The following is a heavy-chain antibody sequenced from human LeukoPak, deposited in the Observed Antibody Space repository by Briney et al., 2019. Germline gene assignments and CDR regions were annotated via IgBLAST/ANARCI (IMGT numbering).Heavy chain of an antibody. D-gene: IGHD6-13*01. V-gene: IGHV3-30*02. CDR1: GFTFSGYG. CDR3: AKGYSSSWSYPLDAFDI. CDR2: IRYDGTNK. J-gene: IGHJ3*02. Sequence: GGSLRLSCAASGFTFSGYGMHWVRQAPGKELEWVAFIRYDGTNKYYADSVKGRFTISRDNSKNTLYLQMNSPRAEDTALYYRAKGYSSSWSYPLDAFDIWGQGTMVTVSS.